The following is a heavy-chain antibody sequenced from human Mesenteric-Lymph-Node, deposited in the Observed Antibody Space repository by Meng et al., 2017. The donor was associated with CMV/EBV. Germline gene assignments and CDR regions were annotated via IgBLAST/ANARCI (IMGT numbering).Heavy chain of an antibody. Sequence: VHLGWFVGGLVQAGGYLRLSCAASGFNVRDKYMSWVRQAPGKGLEWVCIIYRGDNTYYIDSVKDRFTVSRDNSKNTMYLQMNSLRVEDTAVYYCTGDSVSNPNLDYWGQGTLVTVSS. V-gene: IGHV3-66*01. J-gene: IGHJ4*02. CDR3: TGDSVSNPNLDY. D-gene: IGHD3-10*01. CDR2: IYRGDNT. CDR1: GFNVRDKY.